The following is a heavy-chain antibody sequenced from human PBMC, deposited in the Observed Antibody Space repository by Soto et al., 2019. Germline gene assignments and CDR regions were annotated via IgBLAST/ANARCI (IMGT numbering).Heavy chain of an antibody. V-gene: IGHV4-34*01. CDR2: INHAGST. J-gene: IGHJ5*02. CDR1: GGSFSGYY. D-gene: IGHD2-2*01. Sequence: PSETLALTCVVYGGSFSGYYWTLIRHSLRKGLEWIGGINHAGSTNYNPSLETRVTISVDTSKNQFSLKLPSVTAADTAMYYCAREGFYISTTCRVVKWSRPRGQGTLVTVFS. CDR3: AREGFYISTTCRVVKWSRP.